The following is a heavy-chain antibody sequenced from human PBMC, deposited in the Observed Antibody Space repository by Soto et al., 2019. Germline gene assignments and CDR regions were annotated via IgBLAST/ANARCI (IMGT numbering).Heavy chain of an antibody. D-gene: IGHD3-10*01. CDR1: GFTFSSYS. J-gene: IGHJ5*02. CDR3: ARDKNYYGSGSYYPWFDP. Sequence: EVQLVESGGGLVKPGGSLRLSCAASGFTFSSYSMNWVRQAPGKGLEWVSSISSSSSYIYYADSVKGQFTISRDNAKNSLYLQMNSLRAEDTAVYYCARDKNYYGSGSYYPWFDPWGQGTLVTVSS. V-gene: IGHV3-21*01. CDR2: ISSSSSYI.